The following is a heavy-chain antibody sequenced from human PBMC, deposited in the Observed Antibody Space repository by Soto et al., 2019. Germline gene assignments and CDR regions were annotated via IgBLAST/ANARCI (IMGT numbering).Heavy chain of an antibody. CDR2: ISAYNGNT. CDR3: ARRSSSSSYYYYYGMDV. J-gene: IGHJ6*02. Sequence: QVQLVQSGAEVKKPGASVKVSCKASGYTFSSYGISWVRQAPGQGLEWMGWISAYNGNTNYAQKLQGRVTMTTDTSTSTAYMELRSLRSDDTAVYYCARRSSSSSYYYYYGMDVWGQGTPVTVSS. D-gene: IGHD6-6*01. CDR1: GYTFSSYG. V-gene: IGHV1-18*01.